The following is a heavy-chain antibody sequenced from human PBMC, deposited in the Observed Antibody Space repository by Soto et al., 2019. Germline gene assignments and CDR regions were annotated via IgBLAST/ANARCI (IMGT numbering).Heavy chain of an antibody. CDR3: AGVRITVTTEGWFDP. V-gene: IGHV1-69*01. CDR1: GGTFSTDA. Sequence: QVQLVQSMAEVREPGSSVKVSCKASGGTFSTDAISWVRQAPGQGLEWMGGIITMCGPANYAREFQGRVTITAGESTSTTYLALSSLRSEDTAVYYCAGVRITVTTEGWFDPWGQGTLVTVSS. D-gene: IGHD1-1*01. CDR2: IITMCGPA. J-gene: IGHJ5*02.